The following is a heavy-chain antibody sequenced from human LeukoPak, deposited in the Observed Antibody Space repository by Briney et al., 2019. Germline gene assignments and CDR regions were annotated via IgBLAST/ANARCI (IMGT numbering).Heavy chain of an antibody. CDR1: GFTFSSYS. V-gene: IGHV3-21*01. Sequence: GGSLRLSCAASGFTFSSYSMNWVRQAPGKGLEWVSSISSSSSYIYYADSVKGRFTISRDNAKNSLYLQMNSLRAEDTAVYYCARARSGAAAWSDPNDYWGQGTLVTVSS. J-gene: IGHJ4*02. CDR3: ARARSGAAAWSDPNDY. CDR2: ISSSSSYI. D-gene: IGHD6-13*01.